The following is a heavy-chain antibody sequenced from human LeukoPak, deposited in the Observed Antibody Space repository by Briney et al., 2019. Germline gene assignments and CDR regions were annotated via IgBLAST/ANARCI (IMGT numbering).Heavy chain of an antibody. J-gene: IGHJ2*01. CDR3: ARGSGSYYNGWYFDL. Sequence: WASVKVSCKASGYTFTSYDINWVRQATGQGLEWMGWMNPNSGNTGYAQKFQGRVTMTRNTSISTAYMELSSLRSEDTAVYYCARGSGSYYNGWYFDLWGRGTLVTVSS. CDR1: GYTFTSYD. D-gene: IGHD3-10*01. CDR2: MNPNSGNT. V-gene: IGHV1-8*01.